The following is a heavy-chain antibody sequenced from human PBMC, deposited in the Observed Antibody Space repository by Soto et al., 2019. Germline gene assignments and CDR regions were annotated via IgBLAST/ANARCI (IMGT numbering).Heavy chain of an antibody. V-gene: IGHV1-46*01. Sequence: QVQVVQSGTEVRKPGASVKISCKASGYTFTAYFMHWVRQAPGQGLEWMGIVNPSGGNTNYAQSFQGGVTMTWDTSTRTVYMEMSSLRSDDTAVYYCARAPFSSSSFFFDYWGQGTPVTVSS. D-gene: IGHD2-2*01. CDR2: VNPSGGNT. CDR3: ARAPFSSSSFFFDY. CDR1: GYTFTAYF. J-gene: IGHJ4*02.